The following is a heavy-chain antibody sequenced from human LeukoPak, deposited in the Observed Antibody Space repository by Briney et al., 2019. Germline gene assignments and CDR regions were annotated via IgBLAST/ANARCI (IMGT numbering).Heavy chain of an antibody. CDR3: AREKDGSGSYYMSGFDY. J-gene: IGHJ4*02. V-gene: IGHV3-33*01. Sequence: PGGSLRLSCEASGFDFRMYGIHWVRQAPGKGLEWVAVIWYDGSNKYYPDSVRGRFTISRDNAKNSLYLQMNSLRVEDTALYHCAREKDGSGSYYMSGFDYWGQGTLVTVSS. CDR2: IWYDGSNK. D-gene: IGHD3-10*01. CDR1: GFDFRMYG.